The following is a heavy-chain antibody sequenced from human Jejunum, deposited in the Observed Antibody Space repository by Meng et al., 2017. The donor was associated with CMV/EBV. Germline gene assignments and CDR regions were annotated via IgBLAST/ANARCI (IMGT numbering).Heavy chain of an antibody. J-gene: IGHJ5*02. D-gene: IGHD1-1*01. CDR2: MNPNSGNT. V-gene: IGHV1-8*01. CDR1: GYTFTSYD. Sequence: HVHLVDTWVKVKKPGASVKASCKASGYTFTSYDINWVRQATGQGLEWMGWMNPNSGNTGYAQKFQGRVTMTRNTSISTAYMELSRLRSDDTAVYYCARGRYELIWGLFDPWGQGTLVTVSS. CDR3: ARGRYELIWGLFDP.